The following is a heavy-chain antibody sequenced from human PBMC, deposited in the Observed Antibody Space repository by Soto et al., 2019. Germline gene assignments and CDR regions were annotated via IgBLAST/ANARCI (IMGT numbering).Heavy chain of an antibody. V-gene: IGHV1-69*06. J-gene: IGHJ4*02. D-gene: IGHD3-3*01. Sequence: HVQLVQSGAEVKKPGSSVKVSCKASGGTFSSYAISWVRQAPGQGLEWMGGIIPIYDSPSYAQGSHNRVTITADRSTSTAHLELNGLTSEDTAVYYCAASTFLSGVSGYFHLDFWGQGTLVTVSS. CDR3: AASTFLSGVSGYFHLDF. CDR1: GGTFSSYA. CDR2: IIPIYDSP.